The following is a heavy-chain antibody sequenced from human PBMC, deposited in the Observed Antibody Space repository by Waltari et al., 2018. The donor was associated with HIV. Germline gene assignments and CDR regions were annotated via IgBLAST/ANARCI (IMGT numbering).Heavy chain of an antibody. CDR2: IGGSYNST. D-gene: IGHD6-19*01. CDR3: AKEAAVSAGPLDS. Sequence: EVHFAESGGGLVQPGGSLRISCVLSGLTGSTSALTWVRQAPGKGLQWVASIGGSYNSTHYADSVRDLFIISRDDSQNTMSLQMDSLTINDTAVYYCAKEAAVSAGPLDSWGQGIVVIVSS. CDR1: GLTGSTSA. V-gene: IGHV3-23*04. J-gene: IGHJ4*02.